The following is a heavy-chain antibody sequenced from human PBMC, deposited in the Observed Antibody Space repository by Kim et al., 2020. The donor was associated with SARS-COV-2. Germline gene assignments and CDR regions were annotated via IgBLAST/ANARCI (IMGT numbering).Heavy chain of an antibody. CDR3: ARGRWFGELLGFDY. Sequence: NPSRKRRVTISVATANNQFSLKLSSVTAADTAVYYCARGRWFGELLGFDYWGQGTLVTVSS. J-gene: IGHJ4*02. V-gene: IGHV4-31*02. D-gene: IGHD3-10*01.